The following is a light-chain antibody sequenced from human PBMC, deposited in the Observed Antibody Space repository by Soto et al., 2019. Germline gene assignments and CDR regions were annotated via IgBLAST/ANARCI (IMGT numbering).Light chain of an antibody. J-gene: IGLJ1*01. CDR2: DVN. V-gene: IGLV2-14*03. Sequence: QSALTQPASVSGSPGQSITISCTGTSSDVGGDNFVPWYQQHPGKAPKLMIYDVNHRPSGIPDRFSGSKSGNTASLTISGLQAEDEADYYCNSCTSSNTYVFGTGTKVTVL. CDR1: SSDVGGDNF. CDR3: NSCTSSNTYV.